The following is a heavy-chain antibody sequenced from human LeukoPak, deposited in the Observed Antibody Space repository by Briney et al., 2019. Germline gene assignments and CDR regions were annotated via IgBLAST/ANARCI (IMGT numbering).Heavy chain of an antibody. CDR2: INHSGST. J-gene: IGHJ4*02. D-gene: IGHD6-13*01. V-gene: IGHV4-34*01. CDR3: AREAGYSSSWAIDQ. Sequence: PSETLSLTCAVYGGSFSGYYWSWIRQPPGKGLEWIGEINHSGSTNYNPTLKSRVTISVDTSKSQFSLKLSSVTDADTAVYYCAREAGYSSSWAIDQWGQGTLVTVSS. CDR1: GGSFSGYY.